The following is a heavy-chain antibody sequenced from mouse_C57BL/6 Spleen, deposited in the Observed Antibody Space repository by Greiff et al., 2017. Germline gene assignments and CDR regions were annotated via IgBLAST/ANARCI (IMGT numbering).Heavy chain of an antibody. V-gene: IGHV1-81*01. CDR1: GYTFTSYG. CDR3: ARSITTVVATNGYFDV. Sequence: VKLQESGAELARPGASVKLSCKASGYTFTSYGISWVKQRTGQGLEWIGEIYPRSGNTYYNEKFKGKATLTADKSSSTAYMELRSLTSEDSAVYFCARSITTVVATNGYFDVWGTGTTVTVSS. CDR2: IYPRSGNT. J-gene: IGHJ1*03. D-gene: IGHD1-1*01.